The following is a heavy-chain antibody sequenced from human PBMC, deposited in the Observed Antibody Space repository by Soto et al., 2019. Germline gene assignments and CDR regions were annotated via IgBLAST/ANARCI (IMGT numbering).Heavy chain of an antibody. Sequence: SETLSITCTVSGGSISSYSWSWIRQPPGKGLEWIGYIYYSGSTNYNPSLKSRVTISVDTSKNQFSLKLSSVTAADTAVYYCARAGCDGGSCYTLVGLRYGMDVWGQGTTVT. J-gene: IGHJ6*02. CDR3: ARAGCDGGSCYTLVGLRYGMDV. CDR1: GGSISSYS. CDR2: IYYSGST. V-gene: IGHV4-59*08. D-gene: IGHD2-15*01.